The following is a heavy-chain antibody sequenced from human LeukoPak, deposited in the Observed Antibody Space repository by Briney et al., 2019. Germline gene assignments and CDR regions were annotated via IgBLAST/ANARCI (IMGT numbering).Heavy chain of an antibody. Sequence: GGSLRLSCAASGFTSSSYSMNWVRQAPGKGLEWVSSISSSSSYIYYADSVKGRFTISRDNAKNSLYLQMNSLRAEDTAVYYCARDDLVVVIANDYYMDVWGKGTTVTVSS. D-gene: IGHD2-21*01. V-gene: IGHV3-21*01. CDR2: ISSSSSYI. J-gene: IGHJ6*03. CDR1: GFTSSSYS. CDR3: ARDDLVVVIANDYYMDV.